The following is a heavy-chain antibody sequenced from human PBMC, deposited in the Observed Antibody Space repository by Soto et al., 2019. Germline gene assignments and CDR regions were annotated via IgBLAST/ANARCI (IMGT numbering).Heavy chain of an antibody. V-gene: IGHV3-48*01. D-gene: IGHD6-13*01. Sequence: GGSLRLSCAASGFTFSSYSMNWVRQAPGKGLEWVSYISSSSSTIYYADSVKGRFTISRDNAKNSLYLQMNSLRAEDTAVYYCARDRLSSSWYREWFDPWGQGTLVTVSS. CDR1: GFTFSSYS. J-gene: IGHJ5*02. CDR3: ARDRLSSSWYREWFDP. CDR2: ISSSSSTI.